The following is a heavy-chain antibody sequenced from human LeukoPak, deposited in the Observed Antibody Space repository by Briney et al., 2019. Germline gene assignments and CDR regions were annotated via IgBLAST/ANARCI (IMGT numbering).Heavy chain of an antibody. J-gene: IGHJ6*03. CDR2: INHSGST. CDR1: GGSFSDYY. CDR3: ARGRSSIAVAGTPYYYYCMDV. V-gene: IGHV4-34*01. D-gene: IGHD6-19*01. Sequence: SETLSLTCAVNGGSFSDYYWSWIRQPPGKGLEWIGEINHSGSTNYNPSLKSRVTISVDTSKNQFSLKVRSVTAADRAVYYCARGRSSIAVAGTPYYYYCMDVWGKGTTVTVSS.